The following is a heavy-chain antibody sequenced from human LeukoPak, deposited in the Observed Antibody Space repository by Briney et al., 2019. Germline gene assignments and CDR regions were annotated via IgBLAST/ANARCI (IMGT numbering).Heavy chain of an antibody. CDR1: GFTFSSYG. V-gene: IGHV3-23*01. J-gene: IGHJ4*02. Sequence: QPGGSLRLSCAASGFTFSSYGMSWVCQAPGKGLEWVSAISGSGGSTYYADSVKGRFTISRDNSKNTLYLQMNSLRAEDTAVYYCAKDVNWNDAVMYYFDYWGQGTLVTVSS. CDR2: ISGSGGST. D-gene: IGHD1-1*01. CDR3: AKDVNWNDAVMYYFDY.